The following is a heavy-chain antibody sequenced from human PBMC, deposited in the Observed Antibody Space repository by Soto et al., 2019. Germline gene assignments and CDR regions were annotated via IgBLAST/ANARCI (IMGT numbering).Heavy chain of an antibody. J-gene: IGHJ4*02. D-gene: IGHD5-18*01. CDR3: ASPSLTVGFSYAH. CDR2: KYHSGTT. V-gene: IGHV4-39*01. CDR1: GGSISGSSYF. Sequence: QLQLQESGPGLVKPSETLSLTCTVSGGSISGSSYFWGWFRQPPGKGLEWIGSKYHSGTTYSNPSLQSRLTISVDASKSQFSLNLSSVTAADTAVYYCASPSLTVGFSYAHWGQGILVTVSS.